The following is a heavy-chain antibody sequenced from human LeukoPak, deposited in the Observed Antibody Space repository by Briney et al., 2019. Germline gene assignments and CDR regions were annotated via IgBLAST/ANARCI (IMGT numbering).Heavy chain of an antibody. CDR2: IYHSGST. J-gene: IGHJ4*02. D-gene: IGHD3-9*01. V-gene: IGHV4-38-2*01. Sequence: SETLSLTCAVSGYSISSGYYWGWIRQPPGKGLEWIGSIYHSGSTYYNPSLKSRVTISVDTSKNQFSLKLSSVTAADTAVYYCASSAYDILTGYYTFFDYWGQGTLVTVSS. CDR1: GYSISSGYY. CDR3: ASSAYDILTGYYTFFDY.